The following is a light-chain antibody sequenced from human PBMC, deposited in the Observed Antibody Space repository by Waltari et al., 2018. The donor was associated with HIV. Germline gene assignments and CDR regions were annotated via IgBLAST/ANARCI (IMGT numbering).Light chain of an antibody. CDR3: CAYAGSYTHVV. CDR1: SSDVGGYTY. V-gene: IGLV2-11*01. J-gene: IGLJ2*01. CDR2: DVS. Sequence: QSALTQPRSVSGSPGQSVTISCTGTSSDVGGYTYVSWYQQHPGKAPKLMIYDVSKRPSGVPDRVSGSKAGNTASLTISGLQAEDEADYYCCAYAGSYTHVVFGGGTKLTVL.